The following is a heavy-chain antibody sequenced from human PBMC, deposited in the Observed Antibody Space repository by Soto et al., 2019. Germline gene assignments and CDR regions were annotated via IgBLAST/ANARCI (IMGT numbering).Heavy chain of an antibody. D-gene: IGHD5-18*01. CDR3: ARGDSYSYGLEDY. CDR2: MNPNSGNT. Sequence: ASVKVSCKASGYTFTSYDINWVRQATGQGLEWMGWMNPNSGNTGYAQKFQGRVNMTRNTSISTAYMELSSLRSEDTAVYYCARGDSYSYGLEDYRAQRTPVTVSS. J-gene: IGHJ4*02. CDR1: GYTFTSYD. V-gene: IGHV1-8*01.